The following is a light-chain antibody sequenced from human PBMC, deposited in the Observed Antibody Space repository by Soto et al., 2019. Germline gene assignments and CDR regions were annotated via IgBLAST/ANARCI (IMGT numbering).Light chain of an antibody. J-gene: IGKJ4*01. CDR1: QSVGRA. CDR3: QQYRNWPPLT. Sequence: EIVMTQSPATLSVSPGETATLSCRASQSVGRAVAWYQHKPGQAPRHLIVAASIRATGVPGRFSGGGSGTEFTLTISSLQSEDFAVYYCQQYRNWPPLTFGGGTTVESK. V-gene: IGKV3-15*01. CDR2: AAS.